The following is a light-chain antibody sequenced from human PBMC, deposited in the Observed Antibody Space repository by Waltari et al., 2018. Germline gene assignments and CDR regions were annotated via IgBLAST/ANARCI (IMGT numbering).Light chain of an antibody. CDR3: QQYYSYPVT. Sequence: AIRITQSPSSLSASTGDRVTITCRASQGISRYLAWYQQKQGKAPKLLIYAASTLQSGVPSRFSGSGSGTDFTLTISCLQSEDFATYYCQQYYSYPVTFGQGTRLEIK. V-gene: IGKV1-8*01. J-gene: IGKJ5*01. CDR1: QGISRY. CDR2: AAS.